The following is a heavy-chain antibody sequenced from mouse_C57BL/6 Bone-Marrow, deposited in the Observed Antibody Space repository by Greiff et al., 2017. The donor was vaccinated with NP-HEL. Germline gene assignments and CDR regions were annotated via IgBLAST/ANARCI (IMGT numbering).Heavy chain of an antibody. J-gene: IGHJ1*03. Sequence: EVKLLESGGGLVQPGGSLSLSCAASGFTFTDYYMSWVRQPPGKALEWLGFIRNKANGYTTEYSASVKGRFTISRDNSQSILYLQMNALIAEDSATYYCARYPYWYFDVWGTGTTVTVSS. CDR2: IRNKANGYTT. V-gene: IGHV7-3*01. CDR1: GFTFTDYY. CDR3: ARYPYWYFDV.